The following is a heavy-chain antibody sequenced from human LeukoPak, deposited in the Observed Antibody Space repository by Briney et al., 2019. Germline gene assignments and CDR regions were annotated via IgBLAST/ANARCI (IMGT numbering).Heavy chain of an antibody. Sequence: ASVKVSCKASGGTFSSYAISWVRQAPGQGLEWMGRIIPILGIANYAQKFQGRVTITADKSTSTAYMELSSLRSEDTAVYYCARDCRVRSSSCQDYWGQGTLVTVSS. CDR1: GGTFSSYA. J-gene: IGHJ4*02. V-gene: IGHV1-69*04. D-gene: IGHD6-13*01. CDR2: IIPILGIA. CDR3: ARDCRVRSSSCQDY.